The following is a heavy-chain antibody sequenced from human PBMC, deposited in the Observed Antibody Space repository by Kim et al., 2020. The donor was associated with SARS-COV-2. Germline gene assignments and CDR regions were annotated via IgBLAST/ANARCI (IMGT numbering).Heavy chain of an antibody. D-gene: IGHD4-4*01. CDR2: IYTSGST. Sequence: SETLSLTCTVSGGSISSYYWSWIRQPAGKGLEWIGRIYTSGSTNYNPSLKSRVTMSVDTSKNQSSLKLSSVTAADTAVYYCAREKRGYSNYDDYFDYWGQRTLVTVSS. CDR3: AREKRGYSNYDDYFDY. CDR1: GGSISSYY. V-gene: IGHV4-4*07. J-gene: IGHJ4*02.